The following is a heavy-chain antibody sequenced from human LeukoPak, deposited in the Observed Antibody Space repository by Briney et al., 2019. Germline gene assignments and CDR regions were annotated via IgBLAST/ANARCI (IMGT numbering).Heavy chain of an antibody. D-gene: IGHD2-2*03. J-gene: IGHJ4*02. CDR3: ARDLGYCRADY. Sequence: GGSLRLSCAASGFTFSSIWMTWVRQAPGKGLEWVANVNRDGGEKHYMDSVKGRFTISRDNAKNSLFLQMNSLRAEDTAVYYCARDLGYCRADYWGQGTLVTVSS. CDR2: VNRDGGEK. V-gene: IGHV3-7*04. CDR1: GFTFSSIW.